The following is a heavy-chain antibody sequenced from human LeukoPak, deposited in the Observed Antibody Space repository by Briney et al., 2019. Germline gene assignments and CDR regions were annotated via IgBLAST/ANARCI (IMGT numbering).Heavy chain of an antibody. Sequence: GGSLRLSCAASGFTFSSYSMNWVRQAPGKGLEWVPSISSSSTYIYYVDSVKGRFTISRDNAKNSLYLQMHSLRAEDTAVYYCARALPGYYDSRGTYYYMDVWGKGTTVTVSS. CDR1: GFTFSSYS. V-gene: IGHV3-21*01. J-gene: IGHJ6*03. CDR2: ISSSSTYI. D-gene: IGHD3-22*01. CDR3: ARALPGYYDSRGTYYYMDV.